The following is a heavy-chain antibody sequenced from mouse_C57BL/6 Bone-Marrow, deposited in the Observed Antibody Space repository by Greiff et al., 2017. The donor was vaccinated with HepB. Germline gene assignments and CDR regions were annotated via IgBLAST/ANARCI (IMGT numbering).Heavy chain of an antibody. CDR2: IYPGDGHT. CDR3: ARWGYGNHVAMDY. J-gene: IGHJ4*01. D-gene: IGHD2-1*01. CDR1: GYAFSSSW. Sequence: QVKLQESGPELVKPGASVKLSCKASGYAFSSSWMNWVKQRPGKGLEWIARIYPGDGHTNYNGKFKGKATLTADKSSSTAYMQLSSLTSEETAVYFCARWGYGNHVAMDYWGQGTSVTVSS. V-gene: IGHV1-82*01.